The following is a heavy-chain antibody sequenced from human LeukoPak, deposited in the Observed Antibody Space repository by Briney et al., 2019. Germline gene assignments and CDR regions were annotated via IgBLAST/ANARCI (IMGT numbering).Heavy chain of an antibody. D-gene: IGHD5-18*01. CDR3: ARTTEGGYTYNYFYYYYMDV. Sequence: SETLSLTCTVSGGSISSYYWSWIRQPPGKGLEWIGYIYYSGSTNYNPSLKSRISISVDTSKNQFSLKLSSVTAADTAVYYCARTTEGGYTYNYFYYYYMDVWSKGTTVTISS. J-gene: IGHJ6*03. CDR2: IYYSGST. CDR1: GGSISSYY. V-gene: IGHV4-59*01.